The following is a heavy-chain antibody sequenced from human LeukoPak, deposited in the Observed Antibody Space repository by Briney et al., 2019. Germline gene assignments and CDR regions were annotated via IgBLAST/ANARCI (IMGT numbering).Heavy chain of an antibody. D-gene: IGHD3-22*01. CDR3: ARDRYYYDSSGYIRGFDY. V-gene: IGHV3-7*01. Sequence: PGGSLRLSCAASGFTFSGYWMSWVRQAPGKGLEWVANIKQDGSEKYYVDSVKGRFTISRDNAKNSLYLQMNSLRAEDTAVYYCARDRYYYDSSGYIRGFDYWGQGTLVTVSS. CDR1: GFTFSGYW. CDR2: IKQDGSEK. J-gene: IGHJ4*02.